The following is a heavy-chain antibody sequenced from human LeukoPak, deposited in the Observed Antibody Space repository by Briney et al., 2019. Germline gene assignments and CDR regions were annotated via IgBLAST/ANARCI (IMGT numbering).Heavy chain of an antibody. J-gene: IGHJ5*02. CDR2: IYYSGST. Sequence: SETLSLTCTVSGGSISSYYWSWIRQPPGKGLEWIGYIYYSGSTNYNPSLKSRVTISVDTSKNQFSLKLSSVTAADTAVYYCARRVTTAAPPENWFDPWGQGTLVTVSS. CDR3: ARRVTTAAPPENWFDP. CDR1: GGSISSYY. V-gene: IGHV4-59*01. D-gene: IGHD4-11*01.